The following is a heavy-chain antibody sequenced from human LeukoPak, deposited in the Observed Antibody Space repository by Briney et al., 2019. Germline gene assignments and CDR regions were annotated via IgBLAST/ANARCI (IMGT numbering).Heavy chain of an antibody. D-gene: IGHD2-2*01. CDR3: ARTARHAPIR. Sequence: PSETLSLTCTVSGGSISSYYWSWIRQPPGKGLEWIGYIYYSGSTNYNPSLKSRVTISVDTSKNQFSLKLSSVTAADTAVYYCARTARHAPIRWGQGTLVTVSS. CDR1: GGSISSYY. CDR2: IYYSGST. J-gene: IGHJ4*02. V-gene: IGHV4-59*08.